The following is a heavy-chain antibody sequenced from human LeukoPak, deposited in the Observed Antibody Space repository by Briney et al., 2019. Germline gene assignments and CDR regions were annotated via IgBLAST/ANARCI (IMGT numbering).Heavy chain of an antibody. Sequence: SVKVSCKASGGTFSSYAISWVRQAPGQGLEWMGGIIPIFGTANYAQKFQGRVTITADKSTSTAYMELSSLRSEDTAVYYCARGRPTTSIAAAGVNWFDLWGQGTLVTVSS. CDR1: GGTFSSYA. CDR3: ARGRPTTSIAAAGVNWFDL. J-gene: IGHJ5*02. CDR2: IIPIFGTA. V-gene: IGHV1-69*06. D-gene: IGHD6-13*01.